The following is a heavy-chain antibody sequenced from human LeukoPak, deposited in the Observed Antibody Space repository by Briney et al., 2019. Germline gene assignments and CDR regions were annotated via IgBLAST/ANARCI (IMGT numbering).Heavy chain of an antibody. CDR3: ARHWSGYTYAGKYYFYGMDV. Sequence: SETLSLTCTVSGGVISTYYWSWIRQPPGKGLEWIGYIYYTGSTNYNPSLKSRVTISVDTSKNQISLKLSSVTATDTAVYYCARHWSGYTYAGKYYFYGMDVWGQGTTVTVPS. CDR1: GGVISTYY. V-gene: IGHV4-59*08. J-gene: IGHJ6*02. D-gene: IGHD5-18*01. CDR2: IYYTGST.